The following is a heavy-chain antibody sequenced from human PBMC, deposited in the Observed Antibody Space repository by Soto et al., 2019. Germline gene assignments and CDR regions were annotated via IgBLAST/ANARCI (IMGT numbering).Heavy chain of an antibody. Sequence: GSLRLSCAASGFTFTTYSMSWVRQAPGKGLEWVSYISSSGKTIYYTDSVKGRFTISRDNAKNSLYLQMNSLRDEDTAVYYCARGITIFGVDQYYFDYWGQGTLVTVSS. CDR3: ARGITIFGVDQYYFDY. V-gene: IGHV3-48*02. CDR2: ISSSGKTI. CDR1: GFTFTTYS. J-gene: IGHJ4*02. D-gene: IGHD3-3*01.